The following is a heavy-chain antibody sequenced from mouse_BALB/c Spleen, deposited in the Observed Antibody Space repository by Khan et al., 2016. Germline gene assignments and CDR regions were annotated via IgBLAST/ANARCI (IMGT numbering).Heavy chain of an antibody. CDR1: GFTFSDYY. CDR2: ISDGGSYT. D-gene: IGHD2-4*01. Sequence: EVERGESGGGLVKPGGSLKLSCAASGFTFSDYYMNWVRQTPEKRLEWVATISDGGSYTYYPDSVKGRFTISRDNAKNNLYLQMSSLKSEDTAMYYCAREGLRRGFAYWGQGTLVTVSA. V-gene: IGHV5-4*02. J-gene: IGHJ3*01. CDR3: AREGLRRGFAY.